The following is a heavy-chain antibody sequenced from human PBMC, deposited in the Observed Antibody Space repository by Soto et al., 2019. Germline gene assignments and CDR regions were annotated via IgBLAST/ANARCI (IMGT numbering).Heavy chain of an antibody. CDR2: ISAYNGNT. CDR1: GYTFTSYG. D-gene: IGHD2-21*02. Sequence: QVQLVQSGAEVKKPGASVKVSCKASGYTFTSYGISWVRQAPGQGLEWMGWISAYNGNTNYAQKLQGRVTMTTDTSTSTADMELRSLGSDDTGVYYCARERGTYCGGDCYSASDAFDIWGQGTMVTVSS. V-gene: IGHV1-18*01. CDR3: ARERGTYCGGDCYSASDAFDI. J-gene: IGHJ3*02.